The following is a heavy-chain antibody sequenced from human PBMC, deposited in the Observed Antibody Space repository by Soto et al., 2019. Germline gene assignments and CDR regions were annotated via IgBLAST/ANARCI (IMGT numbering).Heavy chain of an antibody. CDR1: GYTFTSYS. V-gene: IGHV1-18*01. CDR3: ARITMDYDFWSGYYGYYYYMDV. Sequence: ASVKVSCKASGYTFTSYSISWVRQAPGKGLEWMGWISAYNGNTNYAQKLQGRVTMTTDTSTSTAYMELRSLRSDDTAVYYCARITMDYDFWSGYYGYYYYMDVWGKGTTVTVSS. CDR2: ISAYNGNT. D-gene: IGHD3-3*01. J-gene: IGHJ6*03.